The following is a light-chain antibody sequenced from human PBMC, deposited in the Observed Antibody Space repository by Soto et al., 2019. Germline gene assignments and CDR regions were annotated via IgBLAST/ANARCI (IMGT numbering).Light chain of an antibody. V-gene: IGKV3-11*01. CDR1: QSVSSY. Sequence: DIVLTPSPATLSLSPGERGTLACRARQSVSSYLAWYQQKHGQAPRLLIYEASSRAIGVAARFSGSGSGTDFTLTISSLKPEDFAVYYCQQLSTCPLTVGGGTKVEI. CDR2: EAS. J-gene: IGKJ4*01. CDR3: QQLSTCPLT.